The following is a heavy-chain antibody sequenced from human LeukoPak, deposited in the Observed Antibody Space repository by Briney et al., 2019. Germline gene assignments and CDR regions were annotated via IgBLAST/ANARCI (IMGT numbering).Heavy chain of an antibody. Sequence: PGGSLRLSCSASGFTFSDYYMSWIRQAPGKGLEWVSYISSSGSTIYYADSVKGRFTISRDNAKNSLYLQMNSLRAEDTAVYYCTRDPDCSGGSCYRDYWGQGTLVTVSS. V-gene: IGHV3-11*01. CDR3: TRDPDCSGGSCYRDY. D-gene: IGHD2-15*01. CDR1: GFTFSDYY. CDR2: ISSSGSTI. J-gene: IGHJ4*02.